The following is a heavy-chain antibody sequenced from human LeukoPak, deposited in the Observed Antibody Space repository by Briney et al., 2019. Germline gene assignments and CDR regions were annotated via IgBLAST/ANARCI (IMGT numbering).Heavy chain of an antibody. D-gene: IGHD3-10*01. CDR1: GFMFSSYW. CDR3: AKSSGNYLNYYYYMDV. CDR2: IKEDGSEK. V-gene: IGHV3-7*03. J-gene: IGHJ6*03. Sequence: GGSLRLSCAASGFMFSSYWMSWVRQAPGKGLEWVADIKEDGSEKSYVDSVKGRFTISRDNAKNSLYLQMNSLRAEDTALYYCAKSSGNYLNYYYYMDVWGKGTTVTISS.